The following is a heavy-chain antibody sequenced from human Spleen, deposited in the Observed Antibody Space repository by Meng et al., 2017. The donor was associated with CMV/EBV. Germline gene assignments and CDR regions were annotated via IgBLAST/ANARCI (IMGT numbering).Heavy chain of an antibody. CDR1: GDSISSNSYY. D-gene: IGHD1-26*01. V-gene: IGHV4-39*07. CDR3: ARRHGGSSLVDY. CDR2: IYNSGSGST. Sequence: SETLSLTCTVSGDSISSNSYYWVWIRQPPGKGLEWIANIYNSGSGSTYYNPSLKSRVTISLDTSKNQFSLNLASVTAADTAVYFCARRHGGSSLVDYWGQGLLVTVSS. J-gene: IGHJ4*02.